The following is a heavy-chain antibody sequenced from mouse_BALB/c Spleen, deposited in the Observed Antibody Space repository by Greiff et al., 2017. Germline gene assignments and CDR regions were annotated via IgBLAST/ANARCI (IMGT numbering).Heavy chain of an antibody. D-gene: IGHD2-4*01. J-gene: IGHJ2*01. V-gene: IGHV3-8*02. CDR1: GDSITSGY. CDR3: ARSMITTDYFDY. CDR2: ISYSGST. Sequence: EVKLQESGPSLVKPSQTLSLTCSVTGDSITSGYWNWIRKFPGNKLEYMGYISYSGSTYYNPSLKSRISITRDTSKNQYYLQLNSVTTEDTATYYCARSMITTDYFDYWGQGTTLTVSS.